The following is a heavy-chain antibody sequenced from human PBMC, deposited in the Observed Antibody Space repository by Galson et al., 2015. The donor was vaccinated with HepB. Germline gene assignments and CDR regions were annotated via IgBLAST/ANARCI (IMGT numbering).Heavy chain of an antibody. V-gene: IGHV2-5*02. CDR1: GFSLSITGVG. Sequence: PALVKPTQTLTLTCTFSGFSLSITGVGVGWIRQPPGKALEWLAVIYWDDEKRYSPSLRSRLTITKDTSKNQVVLTMTNMDPVDTATYYCAHRLRYCSGGTCYSAFDYWGQGTLVTVSS. J-gene: IGHJ4*02. CDR2: IYWDDEK. CDR3: AHRLRYCSGGTCYSAFDY. D-gene: IGHD2-15*01.